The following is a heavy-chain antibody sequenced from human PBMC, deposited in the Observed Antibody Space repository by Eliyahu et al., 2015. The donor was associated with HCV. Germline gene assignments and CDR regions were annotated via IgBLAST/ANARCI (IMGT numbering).Heavy chain of an antibody. CDR1: GYTFTSYG. CDR2: ISAYNGNT. J-gene: IGHJ5*02. D-gene: IGHD2-2*01. Sequence: QVQLVQSGAEVKKPGASVKVSCKASGYTFTSYGISWVRQAPGQGLEWMGWISAYNGNTNYAQKLQGRVTMTTDTSTSTAYMELRSLRSDDTAVYYCAREEDCSSTSCYPPYNWFDPWGQGTLVTVSS. V-gene: IGHV1-18*01. CDR3: AREEDCSSTSCYPPYNWFDP.